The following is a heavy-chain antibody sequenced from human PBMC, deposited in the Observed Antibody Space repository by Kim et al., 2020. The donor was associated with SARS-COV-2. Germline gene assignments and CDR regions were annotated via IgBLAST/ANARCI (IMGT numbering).Heavy chain of an antibody. V-gene: IGHV3-23*01. Sequence: YADSVKGRFIISRDTALNTLYLRMISLKAEDVAVYYNAKHIKGYYYYAMDVWGQGTTVTVSS. CDR3: AKHIKGYYYYAMDV. D-gene: IGHD2-21*01. J-gene: IGHJ6*02.